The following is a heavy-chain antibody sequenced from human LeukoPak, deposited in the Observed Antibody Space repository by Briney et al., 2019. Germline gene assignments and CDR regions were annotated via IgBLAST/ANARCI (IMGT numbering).Heavy chain of an antibody. CDR2: LSHRGSS. J-gene: IGHJ3*02. CDR3: ARARYANAWYAFDI. V-gene: IGHV4-59*02. Sequence: SETLSLTRTVCGGFDSSYYWSWIRRPRARGLEWIVYLSHRGSSDSNPSLTSRVTTLVDTSKNQFSLKLTSVTAADTAVYYCARARYANAWYAFDIWGDGTMVTVSS. CDR1: GGFDSSYY. D-gene: IGHD2-2*01.